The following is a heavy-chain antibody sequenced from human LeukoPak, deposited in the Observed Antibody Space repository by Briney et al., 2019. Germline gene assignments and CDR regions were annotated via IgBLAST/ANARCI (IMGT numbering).Heavy chain of an antibody. Sequence: GGSVRLSCAASGFTFSTHGMNWVRQAPGKGLEWVAVIWYDGSNKYYADSVKGRFTISRDNSKNTLYLQMNSLRAEDTAVYYCARDRVYSSGWYSAFDIWGQGTMVTVSS. J-gene: IGHJ3*02. CDR1: GFTFSTHG. CDR2: IWYDGSNK. CDR3: ARDRVYSSGWYSAFDI. D-gene: IGHD6-19*01. V-gene: IGHV3-33*08.